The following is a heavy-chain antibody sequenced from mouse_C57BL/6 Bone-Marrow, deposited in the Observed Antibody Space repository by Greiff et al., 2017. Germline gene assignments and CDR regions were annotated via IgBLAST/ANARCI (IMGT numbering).Heavy chain of an antibody. CDR3: ARDGGTTVAPYYFDY. J-gene: IGHJ2*01. D-gene: IGHD1-1*01. Sequence: EVQLVESGGGLVKPGGSLKLSCAASGFTFSSYAMSWVRQTPEKRLEWVATISDGGSYTYYPDNVKGRFTISRDNAKNNLYLQRSHLKSEDTAMYYCARDGGTTVAPYYFDYWGQGTTLTVSS. CDR1: GFTFSSYA. CDR2: ISDGGSYT. V-gene: IGHV5-4*01.